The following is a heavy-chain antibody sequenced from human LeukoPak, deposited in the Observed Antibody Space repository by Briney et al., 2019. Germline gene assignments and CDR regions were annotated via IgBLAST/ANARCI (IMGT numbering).Heavy chain of an antibody. D-gene: IGHD3-22*01. CDR1: GGSFSGYY. J-gene: IGHJ4*02. CDR2: INHSGST. Sequence: SETLSLTCAVYGGSFSGYYWSWIRQPPGKGLEWIGEINHSGSTNCNPSLKSRVTISVDTSKNQFSLKLSSVTAADTAVYYCARAYYYDSSGYPYYFDYWGQGTLVTVSS. V-gene: IGHV4-34*01. CDR3: ARAYYYDSSGYPYYFDY.